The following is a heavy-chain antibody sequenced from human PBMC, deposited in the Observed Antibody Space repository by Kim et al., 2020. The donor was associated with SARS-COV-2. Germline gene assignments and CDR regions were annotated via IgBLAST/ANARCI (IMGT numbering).Heavy chain of an antibody. CDR1: GFTFSSYS. J-gene: IGHJ4*02. Sequence: GESLKISCAASGFTFSSYSMNWVRQAPGKGLEWVSSISSSSSYIYYADSVKGRFTISRDNAKNSLYLQMNSLRAEDTAVYYCARELLDYDEAVSAYWGQGTLVAVSS. D-gene: IGHD4-17*01. V-gene: IGHV3-21*01. CDR3: ARELLDYDEAVSAY. CDR2: ISSSSSYI.